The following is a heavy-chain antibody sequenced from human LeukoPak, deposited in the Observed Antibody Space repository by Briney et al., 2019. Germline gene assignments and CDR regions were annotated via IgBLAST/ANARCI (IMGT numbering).Heavy chain of an antibody. CDR3: ASLRGLYSSSPIDY. J-gene: IGHJ4*02. D-gene: IGHD6-6*01. CDR1: GYSISSGYY. V-gene: IGHV4-38-2*01. CDR2: IYHGGST. Sequence: WGTLCLSCAVSGYSISSGYYWGGIRQPPGRGLGWAGRIYHGGSTYYNPSLKSRVTISVDTSKNQFSLKLSSGAAADTAVYYCASLRGLYSSSPIDYWGQGTLVTVSS.